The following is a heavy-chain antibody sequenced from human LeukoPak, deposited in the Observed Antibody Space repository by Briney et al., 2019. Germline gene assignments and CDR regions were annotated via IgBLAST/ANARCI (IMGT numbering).Heavy chain of an antibody. J-gene: IGHJ4*02. V-gene: IGHV3-21*04. D-gene: IGHD2-21*01. CDR2: ISSSSSYI. CDR3: AKAPVTSCRGAYCYPFDS. Sequence: GGSLRLSCAASGFTFSSYSMNWVRQAPGKGLEWVSSISSSSSYIYYADSVKGRFTISRDNAKNSLYLQMNSLRAEDAAVYFCAKAPVTSCRGAYCYPFDSWGQGTLVTVSS. CDR1: GFTFSSYS.